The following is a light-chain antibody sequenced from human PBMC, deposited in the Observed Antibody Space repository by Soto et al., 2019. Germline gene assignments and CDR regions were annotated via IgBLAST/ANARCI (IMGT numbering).Light chain of an antibody. CDR2: DAS. Sequence: EIVLTHSPATLSLSPGERATLSFRSSQSVSSHLAWYQQKPGQAPRLLIYDASNRATGIPARFSGSGSETDFTLTISSLEPEDFAVYYCQQRSNWPPITFGQGTRLEIK. CDR3: QQRSNWPPIT. CDR1: QSVSSH. V-gene: IGKV3-11*01. J-gene: IGKJ5*01.